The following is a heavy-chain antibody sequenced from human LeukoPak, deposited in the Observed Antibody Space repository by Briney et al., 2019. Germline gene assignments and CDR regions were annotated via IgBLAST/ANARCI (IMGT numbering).Heavy chain of an antibody. CDR1: GYTFSSYG. D-gene: IGHD6-13*01. CDR2: MNPNSGNT. V-gene: IGHV1-8*02. Sequence: ASVKVSCKASGYTFSSYGINWVRQATGQGLEWMGWMNPNSGNTGYAQKFQGRVTMTRNTSISTAYMELSSLRSEDTAVYYCARSVRYSSSWYRRDYFDYWGQGTLVTVSS. CDR3: ARSVRYSSSWYRRDYFDY. J-gene: IGHJ4*02.